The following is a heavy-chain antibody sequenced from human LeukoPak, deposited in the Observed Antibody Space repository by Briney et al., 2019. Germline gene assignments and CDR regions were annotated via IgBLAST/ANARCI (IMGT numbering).Heavy chain of an antibody. J-gene: IGHJ4*02. V-gene: IGHV4-34*01. Sequence: SETLSLTCAVYGGSFSGYYWSWIRQPPGKELEWIGEINHSGSTNYNPSLKSRVTISVDTSKNQFSLKLSSVTAADTAVYYCARGIAVAGTLYYFDYWGQGTLVTVSS. D-gene: IGHD6-19*01. CDR2: INHSGST. CDR1: GGSFSGYY. CDR3: ARGIAVAGTLYYFDY.